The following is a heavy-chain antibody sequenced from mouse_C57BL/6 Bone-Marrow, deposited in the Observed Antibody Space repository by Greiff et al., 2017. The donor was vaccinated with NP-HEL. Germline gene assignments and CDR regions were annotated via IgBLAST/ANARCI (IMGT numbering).Heavy chain of an antibody. CDR3: TTKSSSYLWYFDV. V-gene: IGHV14-1*01. Sequence: EVKLMESGAELVRPGASVKLSCTASGFNIKDYYMHWVKQRPEQGLEWIGRIDPEDGDTEYAPKFQGKATMTADTSSNTAYLQLSSLTSEDTAVYYCTTKSSSYLWYFDVWGTGTTVTVSS. CDR1: GFNIKDYY. CDR2: IDPEDGDT. J-gene: IGHJ1*03. D-gene: IGHD1-1*01.